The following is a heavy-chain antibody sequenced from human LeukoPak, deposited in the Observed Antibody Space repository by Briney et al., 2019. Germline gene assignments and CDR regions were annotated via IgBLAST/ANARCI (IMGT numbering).Heavy chain of an antibody. CDR2: INHSGST. CDR3: ARGGLRYFDWLLPRNWFDP. J-gene: IGHJ5*02. CDR1: GGSISGGSYY. Sequence: PSQTLSLTCTVSGGSISGGSYYWSWIRQPAGKGLEWIGEINHSGSTNYNPSLKSRVTISVDTSKNQFSLKLSSVTAADTAVYYCARGGLRYFDWLLPRNWFDPWGQGTLVTVSS. V-gene: IGHV4-61*09. D-gene: IGHD3-9*01.